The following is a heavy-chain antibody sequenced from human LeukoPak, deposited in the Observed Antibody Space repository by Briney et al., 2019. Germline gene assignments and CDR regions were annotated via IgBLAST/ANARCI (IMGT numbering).Heavy chain of an antibody. CDR3: ARRNEPSGYYYFDY. CDR1: GGSISSSSYY. V-gene: IGHV4-39*01. D-gene: IGHD5-12*01. J-gene: IGHJ4*02. CDR2: IYYSGST. Sequence: SETLSLTCTVSGGSISSSSYYWGWIRQPPGKGLEWIGSIYYSGSTYYNPSLKSRATISVDTSKNQFSLKLSSVTAADTAVYYCARRNEPSGYYYFDYWGQGTLVTVSS.